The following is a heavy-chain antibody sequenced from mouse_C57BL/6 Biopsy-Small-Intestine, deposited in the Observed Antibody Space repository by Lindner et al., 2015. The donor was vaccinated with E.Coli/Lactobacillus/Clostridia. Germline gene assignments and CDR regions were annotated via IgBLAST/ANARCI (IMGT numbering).Heavy chain of an antibody. D-gene: IGHD2-3*01. V-gene: IGHV5-17*01. CDR2: ISSGSSTI. Sequence: QLQESGGGLVKPGGSLKLSCAASGFTFSDYGMHWVRQAPEKGLEWVAYISSGSSTIYYADTVKGRFTISRDNAKNTLFLQMTSLRSEDTAMYYCARPGGYYAWFAYWGQGTLVTVSA. CDR1: GFTFSDYG. J-gene: IGHJ3*01. CDR3: ARPGGYYAWFAY.